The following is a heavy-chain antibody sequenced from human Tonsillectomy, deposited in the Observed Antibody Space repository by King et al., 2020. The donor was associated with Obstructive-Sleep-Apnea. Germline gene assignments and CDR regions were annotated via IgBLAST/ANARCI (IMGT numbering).Heavy chain of an antibody. CDR2: ISYDGSNK. CDR1: GFTFSSYA. CDR3: ARVPTGQWLVPYYFDY. Sequence: VQLVESGGGVVQPGRSLRLSCAASGFTFSSYAMHWVRQAPGKGLEWVAVISYDGSNKYYADSVKGRFTISRDNSKNTRYLQMNSLRAEDTAVYYCARVPTGQWLVPYYFDYWGQGTLVTVSS. J-gene: IGHJ4*02. D-gene: IGHD6-19*01. V-gene: IGHV3-30*04.